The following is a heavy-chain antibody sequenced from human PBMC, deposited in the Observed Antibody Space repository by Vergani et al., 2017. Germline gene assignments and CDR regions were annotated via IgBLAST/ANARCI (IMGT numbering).Heavy chain of an antibody. J-gene: IGHJ2*01. CDR3: ASGKYYSDSTSHFRGRYFDV. Sequence: QMQLQEPGPGLVKASETLSLTCTVSGDSIISRSYYWGWIRQPPGKGLEWIGSIYNSGNGDSSSSLKSRVTISADTSNNQFSLRLTSVTAADTAVYYCASGKYYSDSTSHFRGRYFDVWGRGTLVTVPS. CDR2: IYNSGNG. V-gene: IGHV4-39*01. D-gene: IGHD3-16*01. CDR1: GDSIISRSYY.